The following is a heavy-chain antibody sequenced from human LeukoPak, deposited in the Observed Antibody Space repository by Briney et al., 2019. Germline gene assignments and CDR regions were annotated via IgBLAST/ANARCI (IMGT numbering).Heavy chain of an antibody. CDR3: TRWKLGDWYFDL. V-gene: IGHV4-34*01. D-gene: IGHD7-27*01. CDR2: INHSGST. J-gene: IGHJ2*01. CDR1: GGSFSGYY. Sequence: PSETLSLTCAVYGGSFSGYYWSWIRQPPGKGLEWIGEINHSGSTNYNPSLKSRVTISVDTSKIQFSLKLSSVTAADTAVYYCTRWKLGDWYFDLWGRGTLVTVSS.